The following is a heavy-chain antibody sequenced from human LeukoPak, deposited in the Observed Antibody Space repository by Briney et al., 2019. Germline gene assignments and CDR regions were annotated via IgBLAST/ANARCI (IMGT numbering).Heavy chain of an antibody. CDR3: ARDPSNYDILTGAYYYYYGMDV. CDR1: GFTFSSYE. V-gene: IGHV3-48*03. J-gene: IGHJ6*04. CDR2: ISSSGSTI. D-gene: IGHD3-9*01. Sequence: PGGSLRLSCAASGFTFSSYEMNWVRQAPGKGLEWVSYISSSGSTIYYADSVKGRFTISRDNAKNSLYLQMNSLRAEDTAVYYCARDPSNYDILTGAYYYYYGMDVWGKGTTVTVSS.